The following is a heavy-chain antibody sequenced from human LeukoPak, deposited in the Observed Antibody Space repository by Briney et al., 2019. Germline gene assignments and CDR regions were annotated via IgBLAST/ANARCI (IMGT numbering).Heavy chain of an antibody. V-gene: IGHV1-2*02. Sequence: GASVKVSCKASGYTFITYYMHWVRQAPGQGLEWMGWINPNSGGTNYAQKFQGRVTLTRVTSISTAYMELSSLRSDDTAVYYCARDLVKLERTNTFDYWGQGTLVTVSS. CDR2: INPNSGGT. CDR1: GYTFITYY. D-gene: IGHD1-1*01. CDR3: ARDLVKLERTNTFDY. J-gene: IGHJ4*02.